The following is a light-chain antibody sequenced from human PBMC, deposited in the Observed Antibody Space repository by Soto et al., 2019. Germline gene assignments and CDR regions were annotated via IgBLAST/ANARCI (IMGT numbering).Light chain of an antibody. J-gene: IGKJ1*01. CDR3: QHYNTYPWT. Sequence: DIQMTQSPSTLSASVGDRVTITCRASQSISSWVAWYQQKPGKGPKLLIYKASHLESGVPSRFSGSGSWTEFTLTISSLHPGDFATYYCQHYNTYPWTFGHGTKVDIK. V-gene: IGKV1-5*03. CDR1: QSISSW. CDR2: KAS.